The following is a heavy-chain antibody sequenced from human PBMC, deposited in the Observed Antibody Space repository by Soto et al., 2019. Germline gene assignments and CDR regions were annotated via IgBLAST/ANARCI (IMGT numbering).Heavy chain of an antibody. CDR3: ARDARITMVRGLGY. CDR2: INPNSGGT. J-gene: IGHJ4*02. D-gene: IGHD3-10*01. Sequence: ASVKVSCKASGYTFTGYYMHWVRQAPGQGLEWMGWINPNSGGTNYAQKFQGRVTMTRDTSTSTAYMERSRLRSDDTAVYYCARDARITMVRGLGYWGQGTLVTVSS. CDR1: GYTFTGYY. V-gene: IGHV1-2*02.